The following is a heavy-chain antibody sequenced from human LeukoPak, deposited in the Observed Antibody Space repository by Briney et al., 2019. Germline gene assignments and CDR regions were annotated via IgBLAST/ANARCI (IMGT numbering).Heavy chain of an antibody. V-gene: IGHV3-7*01. CDR3: AKPYSSSWYSFDY. D-gene: IGHD6-13*01. CDR2: IKQDGSEK. Sequence: GGSLRLSCAASGFTFPTYWMSWVRQAPGKGLEWVANIKQDGSEKYYVDSVKGRFIISRDNAKNSLYLQMNSLRAEDTAVYYCAKPYSSSWYSFDYWGQGTLVTVSS. CDR1: GFTFPTYW. J-gene: IGHJ4*02.